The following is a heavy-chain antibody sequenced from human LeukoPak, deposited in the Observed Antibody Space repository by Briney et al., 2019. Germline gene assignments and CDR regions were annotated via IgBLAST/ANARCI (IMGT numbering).Heavy chain of an antibody. D-gene: IGHD3-22*01. V-gene: IGHV4-38-2*02. CDR1: GGSISSGYY. CDR2: IYHSGSP. J-gene: IGHJ3*02. Sequence: SETLSLICTVSGGSISSGYYWGWIRLPPGKGLEWIGIIYHSGSPSYNPSLKSRVTISVDTSKIQFSLRLTSVTAADTAVYYCARTAIASSAYSAFDIWGQGTMVTVSS. CDR3: ARTAIASSAYSAFDI.